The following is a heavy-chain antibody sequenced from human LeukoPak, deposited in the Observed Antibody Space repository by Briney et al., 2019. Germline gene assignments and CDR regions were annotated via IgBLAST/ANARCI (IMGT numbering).Heavy chain of an antibody. CDR3: AKDSDWLPHDY. J-gene: IGHJ4*02. D-gene: IGHD3-9*01. CDR2: ISYDGSNK. Sequence: GRSLRLSCAASGFTFSSYGMHWVRQAPGKGLEWVAVISYDGSNKYYADSVKGRLTISRDNSKNTLYLQMNSLRAEDTAVYYCAKDSDWLPHDYWGQGTLVTVSS. CDR1: GFTFSSYG. V-gene: IGHV3-30*18.